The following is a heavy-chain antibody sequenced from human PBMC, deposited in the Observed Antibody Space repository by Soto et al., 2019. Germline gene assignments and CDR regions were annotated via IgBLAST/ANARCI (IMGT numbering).Heavy chain of an antibody. CDR1: GGSISSGDYY. CDR2: IYYSGST. V-gene: IGHV4-30-4*01. Sequence: PSETLSLTCTVSGGSISSGDYYWSWIRQPPGKGLEWIGYIYYSGSTYYNPSLKNRVTKSVDTSKNQFSLKLSSVPAADTAVYYCARDSPTRAFRYCSGGSCYEKTYYYYYGMDVWGQGTTVTVSS. CDR3: ARDSPTRAFRYCSGGSCYEKTYYYYYGMDV. D-gene: IGHD2-15*01. J-gene: IGHJ6*02.